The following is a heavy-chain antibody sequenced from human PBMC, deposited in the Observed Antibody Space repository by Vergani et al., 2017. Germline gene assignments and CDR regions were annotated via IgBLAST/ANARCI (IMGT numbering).Heavy chain of an antibody. CDR3: ARDLGDYYDSSGYSKADAFDI. Sequence: QVQLVQSGAEVKKPGASVKVSCKASGYTFTSYYMHWVRQAPGQGLEWMGIINPSGGSTSYAQKFQGRVTMTRDTSTSTVYMELSSLRSEDTAVYYCARDLGDYYDSSGYSKADAFDIWRQATMVTVSS. J-gene: IGHJ3*02. V-gene: IGHV1-46*03. CDR1: GYTFTSYY. D-gene: IGHD3-22*01. CDR2: INPSGGST.